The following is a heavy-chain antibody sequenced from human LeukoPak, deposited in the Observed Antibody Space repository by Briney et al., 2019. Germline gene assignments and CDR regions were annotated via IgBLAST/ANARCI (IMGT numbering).Heavy chain of an antibody. CDR2: INPNSGGT. CDR1: GYTFTGYY. J-gene: IGHJ4*02. Sequence: GAPVKVSCKASGYTFTGYYMHWVRQAPGQGLEWMGWINPNSGGTNYAQKLQGRVTMTRDTSISTAYMELSRLRSDDTAVYYCAARMDYSNYLDYWGQGTLVTVSS. V-gene: IGHV1-2*02. D-gene: IGHD4-4*01. CDR3: AARMDYSNYLDY.